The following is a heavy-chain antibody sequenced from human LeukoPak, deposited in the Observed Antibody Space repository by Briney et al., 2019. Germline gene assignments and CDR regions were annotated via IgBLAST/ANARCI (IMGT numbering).Heavy chain of an antibody. J-gene: IGHJ4*02. CDR2: IYHSEST. D-gene: IGHD3-9*01. CDR3: ARSHDILTGYYVFDY. V-gene: IGHV4-4*02. CDR1: GGSISSSNW. Sequence: PSGTLSLTCAVSGGSISSSNWWSWVRQPPGKGLEWIGEIYHSESTNYNPSLKSRATISVDKSKNQFSLKLTSVTAADTAVYYCARSHDILTGYYVFDYWGQGTLVTVSS.